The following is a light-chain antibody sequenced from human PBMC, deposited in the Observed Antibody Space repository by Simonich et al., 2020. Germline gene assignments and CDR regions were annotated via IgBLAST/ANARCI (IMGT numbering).Light chain of an antibody. CDR2: DVS. CDR3: SSYTSSSTLV. Sequence: HSALTQPASVSGSPGQSITISCTGTSSDVGSYNLVSWYQQHPGKAPKLMIYDVSKRPSGVSNRFSGSKSGNTASLTISGLQAEDEADYYCSSYTSSSTLVFGGGTKLTVL. CDR1: SSDVGSYNL. V-gene: IGLV2-14*02. J-gene: IGLJ2*01.